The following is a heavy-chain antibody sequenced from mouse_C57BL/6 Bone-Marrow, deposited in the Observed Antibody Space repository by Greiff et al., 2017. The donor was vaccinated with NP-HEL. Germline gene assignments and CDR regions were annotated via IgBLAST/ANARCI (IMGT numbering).Heavy chain of an antibody. CDR3: ANSNYWGYAMDY. D-gene: IGHD2-5*01. Sequence: EVKLVESGGGLVKPGGSLKLSCAASGFTFSDYGMHWVRQAPEKGLEWVAYISSGSSTIYYADTVKGRFTISRDNAKNTLFMQMTSLMSEDTAMYYCANSNYWGYAMDYWGQGTSVTVSS. CDR2: ISSGSSTI. CDR1: GFTFSDYG. J-gene: IGHJ4*01. V-gene: IGHV5-17*01.